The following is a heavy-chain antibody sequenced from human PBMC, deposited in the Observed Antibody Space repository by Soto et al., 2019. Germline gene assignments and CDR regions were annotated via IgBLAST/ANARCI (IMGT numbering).Heavy chain of an antibody. V-gene: IGHV3-11*04. CDR2: ISSSSSTI. D-gene: IGHD3-3*01. J-gene: IGHJ4*02. CDR1: GFTFSDYY. Sequence: PGGSLRLSCAASGFTFSDYYMSWIRQAPGKGLEWVSYISSSSSTIYYADSVKGRFTISRDNAKNSLYLQMNSLRAEDTAVYYCARDRYYDFWSGYYNWGQGTLVTVSS. CDR3: ARDRYYDFWSGYYN.